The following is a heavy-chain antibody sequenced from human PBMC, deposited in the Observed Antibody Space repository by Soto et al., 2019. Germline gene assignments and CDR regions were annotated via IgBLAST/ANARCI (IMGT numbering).Heavy chain of an antibody. V-gene: IGHV1-69*13. J-gene: IGHJ6*02. CDR3: ASSSQGDYYYGMDV. CDR1: GGTFSSYA. Sequence: GASVKVSCKASGGTFSSYAISWVRQGPGQGLEWMGGIIPIFGTANYAQKFQGRVTITADESTSTAYMELSSLRSEDTAVYYCASSSQGDYYYGMDVWGQGTTVTVS. CDR2: IIPIFGTA.